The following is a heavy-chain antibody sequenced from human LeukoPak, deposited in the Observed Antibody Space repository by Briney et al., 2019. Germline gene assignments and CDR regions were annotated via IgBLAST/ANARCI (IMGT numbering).Heavy chain of an antibody. J-gene: IGHJ4*02. CDR3: AKRVKTSVTTVDY. V-gene: IGHV3-21*06. CDR1: GFTFSLYS. CDR2: ISSGGDYI. D-gene: IGHD4-17*01. Sequence: GGSLRLSCAASGFTFSLYSMNWVRQAPGKGLEWVSSISSGGDYIYYADSVKGRFTISRDNAKSSLYLQMNSLRAEDTALYYCAKRVKTSVTTVDYWGQGTLVTVSS.